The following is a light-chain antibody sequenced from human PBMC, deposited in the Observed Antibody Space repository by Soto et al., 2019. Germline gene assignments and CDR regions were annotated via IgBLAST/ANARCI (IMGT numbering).Light chain of an antibody. J-gene: IGKJ4*01. Sequence: IQMTQSPDSLAVSLGERATMNCKCSRSVLYKSNNKNHLAWYQQKPGQPPQLIIYWASTRESGVPERFSGSGSGTDFTLTISSLEAEDVAFYWCQQYFDVPFTFGGGTKVDIK. CDR2: WAS. CDR3: QQYFDVPFT. CDR1: RSVLYKSNNKNH. V-gene: IGKV4-1*01.